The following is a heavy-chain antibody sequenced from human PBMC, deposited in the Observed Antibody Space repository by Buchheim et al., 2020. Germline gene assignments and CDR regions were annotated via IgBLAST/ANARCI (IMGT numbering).Heavy chain of an antibody. CDR3: AREGSSSWGDY. CDR1: GFTFSSYG. D-gene: IGHD6-13*01. J-gene: IGHJ4*02. V-gene: IGHV3-33*01. CDR2: IWYDGSNK. Sequence: QVQLVESGGGVVQPGRSLRLSCAASGFTFSSYGMHWVRQAPGKGLEWVAVIWYDGSNKYYADSVKGRFTISRDNSKNTLHLQMNSLRAEDTAVYYCAREGSSSWGDYWGQGTL.